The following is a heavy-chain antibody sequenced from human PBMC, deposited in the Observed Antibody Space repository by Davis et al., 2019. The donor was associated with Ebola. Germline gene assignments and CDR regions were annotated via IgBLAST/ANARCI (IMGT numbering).Heavy chain of an antibody. CDR2: IYPGDSDT. D-gene: IGHD2-21*01. Sequence: PGGSLRLSCKGSGYSFSSYWIGWVRQMPGKGLEWMGIIYPGDSDTRYSPSFQGQVTISADKSISTAYLQWSSLKASDTAMYYCARVEGYCGGDCYPNFDYWGQGTLVTVSS. CDR1: GYSFSSYW. CDR3: ARVEGYCGGDCYPNFDY. V-gene: IGHV5-51*01. J-gene: IGHJ4*02.